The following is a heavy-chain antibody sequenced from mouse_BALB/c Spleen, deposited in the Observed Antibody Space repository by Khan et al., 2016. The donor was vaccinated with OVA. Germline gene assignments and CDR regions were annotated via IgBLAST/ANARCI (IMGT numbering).Heavy chain of an antibody. D-gene: IGHD2-9*01. V-gene: IGHV2-6-7*01. CDR3: ARAYYGNDREAMDY. J-gene: IGHJ4*01. Sequence: VQLQESGPGLVAPSQSLSITCTVSGFSLTGYGVTWVRQPPGKSLEWLGMIWGDGTTDYKSALKSRLSINKDNSKSQVFLKMNSLQTDDTARYYCARAYYGNDREAMDYWGQGTSVTVSS. CDR2: IWGDGTT. CDR1: GFSLTGYG.